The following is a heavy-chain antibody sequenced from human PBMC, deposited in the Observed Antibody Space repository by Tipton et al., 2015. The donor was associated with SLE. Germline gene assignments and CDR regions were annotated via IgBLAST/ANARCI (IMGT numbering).Heavy chain of an antibody. V-gene: IGHV4-39*07. CDR3: ARDNSSGWYVTLDY. Sequence: TLSLTCTVSGGSISSGDYYWSWIRQPPGKGLEWIGSIYYSGSTYYNPSLKSRVTISVDTSKNQFSLKLSSVTAADTAVYYCARDNSSGWYVTLDYWGQGTLVTVSS. CDR2: IYYSGST. D-gene: IGHD6-19*01. CDR1: GGSISSGDYY. J-gene: IGHJ4*02.